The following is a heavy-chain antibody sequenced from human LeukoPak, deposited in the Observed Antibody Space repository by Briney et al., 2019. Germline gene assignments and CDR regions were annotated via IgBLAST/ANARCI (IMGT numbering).Heavy chain of an antibody. CDR2: INPNSGGT. Sequence: GASVKVSCKASGYTFTGYYMYWVRQAPGQGLEWMGWINPNSGGTNYAQKFQGRVTMTRDTSINTAYMELSRLGSDDTAVYYCARDSYDILTGYPPAPFDYWGQGTLVTVSS. CDR3: ARDSYDILTGYPPAPFDY. J-gene: IGHJ4*02. D-gene: IGHD3-9*01. CDR1: GYTFTGYY. V-gene: IGHV1-2*02.